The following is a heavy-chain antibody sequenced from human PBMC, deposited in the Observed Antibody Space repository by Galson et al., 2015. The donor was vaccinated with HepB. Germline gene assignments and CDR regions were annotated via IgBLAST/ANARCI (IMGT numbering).Heavy chain of an antibody. CDR1: GYTFTSYY. CDR3: ARAPWIQLWSYYFDY. J-gene: IGHJ4*02. Sequence: SVKVSCKASGYTFTSYYMHWVRQAPGQELEWMGIINPSGGSTSYAQKFQGRVTMTRDTSTSTVYMELSSLRSEDTAVYYCARAPWIQLWSYYFDYWGQGTLVTVSS. V-gene: IGHV1-46*01. D-gene: IGHD5-18*01. CDR2: INPSGGST.